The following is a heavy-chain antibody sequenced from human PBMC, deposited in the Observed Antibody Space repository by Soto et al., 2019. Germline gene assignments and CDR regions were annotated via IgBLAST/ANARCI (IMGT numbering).Heavy chain of an antibody. D-gene: IGHD7-27*01. CDR2: ISPYNGDT. CDR1: GYSFTTYG. CDR3: VRDPNWAYGVRAFDI. Sequence: QVQLVQSGGEVKKPGASVKVSCKTSGYSFTTYGITWVRQAPGQGLQWVGFISPYNGDTNYAQTLHDRVTMTTDTSTSRAHLELRGLRPDDTASYYWVRDPNWAYGVRAFDIWGQGTMVIVSS. V-gene: IGHV1-18*01. J-gene: IGHJ3*02.